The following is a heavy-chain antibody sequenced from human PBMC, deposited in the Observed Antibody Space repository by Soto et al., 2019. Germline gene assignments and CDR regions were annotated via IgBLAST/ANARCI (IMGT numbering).Heavy chain of an antibody. CDR1: GFTFSSNW. J-gene: IGHJ4*02. D-gene: IGHD5-18*01. CDR3: ATKKGYSYGYDLFDY. Sequence: GGSLRLSCVGSGFTFSSNWMTWVRQAPGKGLEWVANIKQDGSEKYYADSVKGRFTISRDNAKNSLYLQMNSLRAEDTAVYYCATKKGYSYGYDLFDYWGQGTLVTVSS. CDR2: IKQDGSEK. V-gene: IGHV3-7*01.